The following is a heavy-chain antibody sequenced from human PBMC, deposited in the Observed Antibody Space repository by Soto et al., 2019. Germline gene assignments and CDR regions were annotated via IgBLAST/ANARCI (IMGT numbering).Heavy chain of an antibody. CDR3: ARRITAAGTNWFDP. D-gene: IGHD6-13*01. CDR2: INPSCGST. J-gene: IGHJ5*02. V-gene: IGHV1-46*01. Sequence: VASVKVSCKASGYTFSSHYMQWVRQAPGQGLEWMGIINPSCGSTSYAQKFQGRVTMTRDTSTSTVYMELSSLRSDDTAVYYCARRITAAGTNWFDPWGQGTLVTVSS. CDR1: GYTFSSHY.